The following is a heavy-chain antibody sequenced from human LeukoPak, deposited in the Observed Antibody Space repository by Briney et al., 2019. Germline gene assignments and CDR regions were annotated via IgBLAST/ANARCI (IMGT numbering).Heavy chain of an antibody. CDR3: ARRGVYYDSSGYYYDVGWFDP. Sequence: GESLKISCKGSGYRFTSYWIGWVRQMPGKGLEWMGIIYPGDSDTRYSPSFQGQVTISADKSISTAYLQWSSLKASDTAMYYCARRGVYYDSSGYYYDVGWFDPWGQGTLVTVSS. CDR1: GYRFTSYW. D-gene: IGHD3-22*01. J-gene: IGHJ5*02. V-gene: IGHV5-51*01. CDR2: IYPGDSDT.